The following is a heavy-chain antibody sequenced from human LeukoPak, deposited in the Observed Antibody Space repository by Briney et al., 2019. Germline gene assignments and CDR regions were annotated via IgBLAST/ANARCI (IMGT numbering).Heavy chain of an antibody. V-gene: IGHV3-30*04. D-gene: IGHD2-21*01. J-gene: IGHJ4*02. CDR1: GVTFTRYT. CDR2: VLYDGSNK. CDR3: VRDNYGGILDF. Sequence: GGSLRLSCAASGVTFTRYTMHWVRQAPGKGLEWVAVVLYDGSNKYYADSVKGRFTLSRDNSKNTLSLQMNTLRADDTAVYYCVRDNYGGILDFWGQGTLVTVSS.